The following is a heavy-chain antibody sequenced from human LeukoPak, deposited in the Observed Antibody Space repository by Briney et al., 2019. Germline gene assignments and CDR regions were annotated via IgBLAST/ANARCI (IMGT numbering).Heavy chain of an antibody. CDR1: GFTFSSYA. V-gene: IGHV3-30*01. D-gene: IGHD6-13*01. J-gene: IGHJ4*02. CDR2: ISYDGSNK. Sequence: GRSLRLSCAASGFTFSSYAMHWVRQAPGKGLEWVAVISYDGSNKYYADSVKGRFTISRDNSKNTLYLQMNSLRAEDTAVYYCARDLVSSSWFPSYWGQGTLVTVSS. CDR3: ARDLVSSSWFPSY.